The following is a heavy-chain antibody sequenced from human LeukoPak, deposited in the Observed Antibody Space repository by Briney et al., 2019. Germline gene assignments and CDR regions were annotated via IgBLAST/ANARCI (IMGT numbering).Heavy chain of an antibody. J-gene: IGHJ4*02. D-gene: IGHD3-3*01. CDR3: ARVAFGVVTLPDY. Sequence: GGSLRLSCAASGFTFDDYGMSWVRQVPGKGLEWVSNINWNGGSTGNADSVKGRFTISRDNAKNSLYLQTNSLRAEDTAVYYCARVAFGVVTLPDYWGQGTLVTVSS. CDR1: GFTFDDYG. CDR2: INWNGGST. V-gene: IGHV3-20*04.